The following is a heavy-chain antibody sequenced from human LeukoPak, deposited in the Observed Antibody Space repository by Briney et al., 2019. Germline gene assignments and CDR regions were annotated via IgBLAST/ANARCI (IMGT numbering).Heavy chain of an antibody. V-gene: IGHV4-59*08. D-gene: IGHD2-21*01. CDR3: ARHLNNCGDDCYIFDY. Sequence: PSETLSLTCTVSGGSIFSYYWSWIRQPPGKGLEWMGYIYYSGSTNYNPSLKSRVTISVDTSKNQFSLRVSSVTAADKAVYYCARHLNNCGDDCYIFDYWGQGTLVTVSS. CDR1: GGSIFSYY. CDR2: IYYSGST. J-gene: IGHJ4*02.